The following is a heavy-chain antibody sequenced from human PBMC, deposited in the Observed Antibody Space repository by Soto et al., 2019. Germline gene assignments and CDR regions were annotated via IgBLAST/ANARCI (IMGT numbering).Heavy chain of an antibody. V-gene: IGHV4-31*03. Sequence: SETLSLTCTVSGGSISSGGYYWSWFRQHPGKGLEWIGYIYYSGSTYYNPSLKSRVTISVDTSKNQFSLKLSSVTAADTAVYYCARDESDAFDIWGQGTMVTVSS. CDR1: GGSISSGGYY. CDR2: IYYSGST. J-gene: IGHJ3*02. CDR3: ARDESDAFDI.